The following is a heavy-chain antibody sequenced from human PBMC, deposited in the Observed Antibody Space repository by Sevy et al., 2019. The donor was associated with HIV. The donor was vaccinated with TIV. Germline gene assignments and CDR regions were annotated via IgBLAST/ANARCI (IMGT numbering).Heavy chain of an antibody. CDR3: ARPYGSGSWEAFDI. CDR1: GFTFDTYT. Sequence: GGSLRLSCVASGFTFDTYTMNWVRQAPGKGLEWVSSISGSSNYIYYVDSVKGRFTISRDNAKNSLFLQMNGLRVEDTALYYCARPYGSGSWEAFDIWGQGTKVTVSS. J-gene: IGHJ3*02. D-gene: IGHD3-10*01. V-gene: IGHV3-21*01. CDR2: ISGSSNYI.